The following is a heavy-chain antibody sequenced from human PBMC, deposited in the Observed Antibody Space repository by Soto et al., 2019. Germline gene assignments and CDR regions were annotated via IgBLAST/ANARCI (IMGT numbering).Heavy chain of an antibody. J-gene: IGHJ5*02. D-gene: IGHD2-2*02. CDR1: GFTFSSYG. Sequence: QVQLVESGGGVVQPGTSLRLSCAASGFTFSSYGFHWVRQAPGKGLEWVTLMSHDGSKTFYADSVKGRFTISRDNSKNTLYLQMNSLRAEDTAVYYCARSWGLYCSSSRCYSPWFDPWGRGTLVTVSS. V-gene: IGHV3-30*03. CDR3: ARSWGLYCSSSRCYSPWFDP. CDR2: MSHDGSKT.